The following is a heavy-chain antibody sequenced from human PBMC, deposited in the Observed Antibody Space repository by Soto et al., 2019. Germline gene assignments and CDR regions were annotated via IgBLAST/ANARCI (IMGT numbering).Heavy chain of an antibody. V-gene: IGHV3-23*01. CDR1: GFTFSNYA. CDR3: AKGTYYYYFMDV. Sequence: GGSLRLSCAASGFTFSNYAMSWVRQAPGKGLEWVSGISVTGGSTYYADSVKGRFTISRDDSKNTLYLQMNSLRVEDTALYYCAKGTYYYYFMDVWGKGTTVTVSS. D-gene: IGHD3-10*01. CDR2: ISVTGGST. J-gene: IGHJ6*03.